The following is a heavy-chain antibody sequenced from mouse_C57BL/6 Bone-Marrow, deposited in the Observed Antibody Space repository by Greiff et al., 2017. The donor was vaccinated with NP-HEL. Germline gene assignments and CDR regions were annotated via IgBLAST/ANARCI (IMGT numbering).Heavy chain of an antibody. CDR2: IDPSDSYT. J-gene: IGHJ4*01. Sequence: VQLQQPGAELVMPGASVKLSCKASGYTFTSYWMHWVKQRPGQGLEWIGEIDPSDSYTNYNQKFKGKSTLTVDKSSSTAYMQLSSLTSEDSAVYYCLMVTTRGYAMDCWGQGTSVTVSS. CDR1: GYTFTSYW. CDR3: LMVTTRGYAMDC. V-gene: IGHV1-69*01. D-gene: IGHD2-2*01.